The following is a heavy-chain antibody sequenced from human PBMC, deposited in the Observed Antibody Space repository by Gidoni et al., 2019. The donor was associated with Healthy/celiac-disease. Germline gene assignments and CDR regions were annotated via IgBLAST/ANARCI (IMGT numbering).Heavy chain of an antibody. CDR2: ISYSGRT. V-gene: IGHV4-61*01. CDR1: GGSVSSGSYY. J-gene: IGHJ6*02. Sequence: QVQLQESGPGLVKPSETLSLTCPVPGGSVSSGSYYWSWIRQPPGKGLEWIGYISYSGRTNYNPSLKSRVTISVDTSKNQFSLKLSSVTAADTAVYYCASKPAKGGYYYYGMDVWGQGTTVTVSS. CDR3: ASKPAKGGYYYYGMDV. D-gene: IGHD3-16*01.